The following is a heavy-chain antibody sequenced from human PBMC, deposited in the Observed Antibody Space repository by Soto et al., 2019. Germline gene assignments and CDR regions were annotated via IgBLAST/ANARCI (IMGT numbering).Heavy chain of an antibody. D-gene: IGHD2-15*01. CDR1: GYAFTRYT. CDR2: VNPDNGNT. V-gene: IGHV1-3*01. J-gene: IGHJ5*02. Sequence: ASVKVSCKASGYAFTRYTMNWVLQAPGQRLEWMGWVNPDNGNTKSSQKFQDRVIITRDTSASTAYMDLSSLRSEDTAVYYCARGIATGQLDPWGQGTLVTVSS. CDR3: ARGIATGQLDP.